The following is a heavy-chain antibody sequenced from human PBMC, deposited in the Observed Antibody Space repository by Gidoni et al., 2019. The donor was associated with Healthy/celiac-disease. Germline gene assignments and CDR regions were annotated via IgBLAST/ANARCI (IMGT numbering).Heavy chain of an antibody. CDR3: ARDSYYYYGMDV. J-gene: IGHJ6*02. CDR1: GFTFSSYS. V-gene: IGHV3-21*01. Sequence: EVQLVESGGGLVKPGGSLSLSCAASGFTFSSYSMNWVRQAPGKGLEWVSSISSSSSYIYYADSVKGRFTISRDNAKNSLYLQMNSLRAEDTAVYYCARDSYYYYGMDVWGQGTTVTVSS. CDR2: ISSSSSYI.